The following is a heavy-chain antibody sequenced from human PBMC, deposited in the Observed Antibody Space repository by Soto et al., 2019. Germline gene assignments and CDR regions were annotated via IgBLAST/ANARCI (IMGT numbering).Heavy chain of an antibody. CDR3: AKRTTDWYNHFDS. D-gene: IGHD1-1*01. V-gene: IGHV3-23*01. J-gene: IGHJ4*02. CDR1: GFTFSSYG. Sequence: EVQLLGSGGGPVQPGGSLRLSCAASGFTFSSYGMSWVRQAPGKGLEWVSGISGSGGSTYYADSVKGRFTISRDNSNNTRYLQMNSLRAEDTAVYYCAKRTTDWYNHFDSWGQGTLVTVSS. CDR2: ISGSGGST.